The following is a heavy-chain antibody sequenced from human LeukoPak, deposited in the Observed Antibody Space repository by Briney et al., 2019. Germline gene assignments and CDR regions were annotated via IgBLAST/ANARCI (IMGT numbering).Heavy chain of an antibody. J-gene: IGHJ4*02. D-gene: IGHD3-10*01. CDR2: ISYDGSNK. V-gene: IGHV3-30*01. Sequence: PGRSLRLSCAASGFTFSSYAMHWVRQALGKGLEWVAIISYDGSNKYYADSVKGRFTISRDNSKNTLYLQMNSLRAEDTAVYYCARERGGLDYWGQGTLVTVSS. CDR1: GFTFSSYA. CDR3: ARERGGLDY.